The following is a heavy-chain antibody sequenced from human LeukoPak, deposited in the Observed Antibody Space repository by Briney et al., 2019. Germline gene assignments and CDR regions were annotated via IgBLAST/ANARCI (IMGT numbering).Heavy chain of an antibody. CDR3: ARRPQQQWLPLGYFDY. CDR2: MNPNSGNT. CDR1: GYTFTSYD. J-gene: IGHJ4*02. V-gene: IGHV1-8*03. Sequence: ASVKVSCKASGYTFTSYDINWVRQATGQGLEWMGWMNPNSGNTGYAQKFQGRVTITRNTSISTAYMELSSLRSEDTAVYYCARRPQQQWLPLGYFDYWGQGTLVTVSS. D-gene: IGHD6-19*01.